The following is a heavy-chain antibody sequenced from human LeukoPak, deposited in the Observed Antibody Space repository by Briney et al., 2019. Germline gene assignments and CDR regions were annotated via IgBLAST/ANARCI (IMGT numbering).Heavy chain of an antibody. CDR2: IHHSGST. CDR1: GYSISSGFY. J-gene: IGHJ4*02. Sequence: SETLSLTCTVSGYSISSGFYWGWIRQPPGKGLEWIGSIHHSGSTYYNPSLKSRVTISVDTSKNQFSLKLSSVTAADTAFYYCASMRYYFDSSGYQRRYYFAYWGQGTLVTVSS. V-gene: IGHV4-38-2*02. CDR3: ASMRYYFDSSGYQRRYYFAY. D-gene: IGHD3-22*01.